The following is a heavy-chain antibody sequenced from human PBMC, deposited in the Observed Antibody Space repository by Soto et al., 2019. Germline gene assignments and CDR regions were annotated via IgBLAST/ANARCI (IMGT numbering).Heavy chain of an antibody. CDR1: GFTVSSNY. V-gene: IGHV3-66*01. J-gene: IGHJ4*02. D-gene: IGHD3-16*01. CDR3: LGGEYVVPIHS. Sequence: PGGSLRLSCAASGFTVSSNYMSWVRQAPGKGLEWVSVIYSGGSTYYADSVKGRFTISRDNSKNTLYLQMNSLRAEDTAVYYCLGGEYVVPIHSWDQGPLVSVSS. CDR2: IYSGGST.